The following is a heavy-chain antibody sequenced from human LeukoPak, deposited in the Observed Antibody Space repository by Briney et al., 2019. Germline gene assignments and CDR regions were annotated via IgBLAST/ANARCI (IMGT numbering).Heavy chain of an antibody. CDR2: TYYRSKWYN. CDR3: ARESAYSGYDPDSRAFDY. D-gene: IGHD5-12*01. Sequence: SQTLSLTCAISGDSVSSNSAAWNWIRQSPSRGLEWLGRTYYRSKWYNDYAVSVKSRITINPDTSKNQFSLQLNSVTPEDAAVYYCARESAYSGYDPDSRAFDYWGQGTLVTVSS. CDR1: GDSVSSNSAA. J-gene: IGHJ4*02. V-gene: IGHV6-1*01.